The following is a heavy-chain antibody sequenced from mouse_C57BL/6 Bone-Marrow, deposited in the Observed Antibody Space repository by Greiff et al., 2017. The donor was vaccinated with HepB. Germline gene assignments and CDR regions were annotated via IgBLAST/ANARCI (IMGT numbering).Heavy chain of an antibody. CDR3: ARRGYGGDYAMDY. J-gene: IGHJ4*01. V-gene: IGHV1-26*01. D-gene: IGHD1-1*01. Sequence: VHVKQSGPELVKPGASVKISCKASGYTFTDYYMNWVKQSHGKSLEWIGDINPNNGGTSYNQKFKGKATLTVDKSASTAYMELRSLTSEDSAVYYCARRGYGGDYAMDYWGQGTSVTVAS. CDR1: GYTFTDYY. CDR2: INPNNGGT.